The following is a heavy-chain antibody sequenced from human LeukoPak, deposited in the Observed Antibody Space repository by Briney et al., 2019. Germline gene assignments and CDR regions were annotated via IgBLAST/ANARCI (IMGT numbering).Heavy chain of an antibody. CDR3: AREGQWPVGNDY. CDR2: SNPSGGST. D-gene: IGHD6-19*01. Sequence: ASVKVSCKASGYPFTSYYMHWVRQAPRQGLEWMGISNPSGGSTSYAQKFQGRVTMTRDTSTSTVYMELSSLRSEDTAVYYCAREGQWPVGNDYWGQGTLVTVSS. V-gene: IGHV1-46*01. J-gene: IGHJ4*02. CDR1: GYPFTSYY.